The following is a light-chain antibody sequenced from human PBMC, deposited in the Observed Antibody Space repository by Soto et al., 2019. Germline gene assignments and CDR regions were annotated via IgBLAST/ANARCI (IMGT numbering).Light chain of an antibody. J-gene: IGKJ1*01. CDR2: GAS. CDR3: QQYVLSRWT. Sequence: EFVLTQSPGTLSLSPGERATLSCRASQSVSSSYLAWYQQKPGQAPRLLIYGASSRATGIPDRFSGRGSGTDFALTISRLEPEDFAVYYCQQYVLSRWTFGQGTKVEIK. CDR1: QSVSSSY. V-gene: IGKV3-20*01.